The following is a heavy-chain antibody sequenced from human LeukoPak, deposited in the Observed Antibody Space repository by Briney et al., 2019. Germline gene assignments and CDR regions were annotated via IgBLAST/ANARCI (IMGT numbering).Heavy chain of an antibody. CDR3: ARESYYYDSSGPGGYYYYMDV. D-gene: IGHD3-22*01. Sequence: GRSLRPSCAASGFTFSSYWMSWVRQAPGKGLEWVANIKQDGSEKYYVDSVKGRFTISRDNAKNSLYLQMNSLRAEDTAVYYCARESYYYDSSGPGGYYYYMDVWGKGTTVTVSS. J-gene: IGHJ6*03. CDR2: IKQDGSEK. V-gene: IGHV3-7*01. CDR1: GFTFSSYW.